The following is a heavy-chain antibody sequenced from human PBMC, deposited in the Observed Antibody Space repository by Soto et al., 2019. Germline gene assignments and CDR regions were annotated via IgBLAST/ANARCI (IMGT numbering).Heavy chain of an antibody. CDR3: ARDSLELPNYYVDY. CDR2: ISHSGRT. J-gene: IGHJ4*02. D-gene: IGHD3-10*01. Sequence: SETLSLTCTVSGGYLSRGAYYWTCIRQHPVKGLEWIGYISHSGRTYYNPSLKSRVNISIDKSKNQFSLNLNSVTAADTAVYYCARDSLELPNYYVDYWGLGTLDTVSS. CDR1: GGYLSRGAYY. V-gene: IGHV4-31*03.